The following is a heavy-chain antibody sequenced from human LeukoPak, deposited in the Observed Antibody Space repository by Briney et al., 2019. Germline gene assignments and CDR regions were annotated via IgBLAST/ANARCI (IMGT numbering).Heavy chain of an antibody. V-gene: IGHV4-59*08. J-gene: IGHJ4*02. CDR2: IYYSGSA. CDR3: ARQRQQLPDLLFDC. Sequence: SETLSLTCTVSGGSISSYYWSWIRQPPGKGLEWIGYIYYSGSANNNPSLKSRVTISVDTSKNQFSLKLSSVTAADTAVYYCARQRQQLPDLLFDCWGQGTLVTVPS. CDR1: GGSISSYY. D-gene: IGHD6-13*01.